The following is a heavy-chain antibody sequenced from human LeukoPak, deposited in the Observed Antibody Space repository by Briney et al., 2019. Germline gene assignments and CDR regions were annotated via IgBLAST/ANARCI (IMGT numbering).Heavy chain of an antibody. J-gene: IGHJ6*02. Sequence: ASVKVSCKASGGTFSSYAISWVRQAPGQGLEWMGGIIPIFGTANYAQKFQGRVTITADESTSRAYMELSSLRSEDTAVYYCASRSYSGGFRYYYYYGMDVWGQGTTVTVSS. V-gene: IGHV1-69*13. CDR2: IIPIFGTA. CDR1: GGTFSSYA. D-gene: IGHD2-15*01. CDR3: ASRSYSGGFRYYYYYGMDV.